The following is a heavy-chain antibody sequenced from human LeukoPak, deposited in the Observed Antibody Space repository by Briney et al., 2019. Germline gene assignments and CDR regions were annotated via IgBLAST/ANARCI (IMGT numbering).Heavy chain of an antibody. Sequence: SETLSLTCAVYGGSFSGYCWSWIRQSPGKGLEWIGEINQSGNTNYNPSLKSRLTMSVDTSKNQFSLKLSSVTAADTAVYYCARGYDILTGISNWFDPWGQGTLVTVSS. D-gene: IGHD3-9*01. CDR2: INQSGNT. CDR1: GGSFSGYC. CDR3: ARGYDILTGISNWFDP. J-gene: IGHJ5*02. V-gene: IGHV4-34*01.